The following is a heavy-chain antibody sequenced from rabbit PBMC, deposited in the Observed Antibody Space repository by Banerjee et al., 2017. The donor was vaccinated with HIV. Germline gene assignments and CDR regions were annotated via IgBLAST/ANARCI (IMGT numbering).Heavy chain of an antibody. Sequence: QSLEESGGGLVQPGGSLTLSCKVSGFDFNSYYMSWVRQAPGKGLEWIACIVGGTSGSAYYASWAKGRFTISKTSSTTVTLQMTSLTAADTATYFCARDLAGVIGWNFNLWGPGTLVTVS. CDR1: GFDFNSYY. V-gene: IGHV1S40*01. D-gene: IGHD4-1*01. J-gene: IGHJ4*01. CDR3: ARDLAGVIGWNFNL. CDR2: IVGGTSGSA.